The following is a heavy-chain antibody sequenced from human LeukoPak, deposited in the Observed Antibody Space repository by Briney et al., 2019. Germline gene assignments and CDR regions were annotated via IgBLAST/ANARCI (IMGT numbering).Heavy chain of an antibody. Sequence: GGSLRLSCAASGFTFTSHGMHWVRQAPGKGLEWVAFTRNDGNNKYYADSVKGRFTISRDNSKNTLYLQMNSLRAEDTAVYYCAKDHGAAAGTVEYFQHWGQGTLVTVSS. D-gene: IGHD6-13*01. J-gene: IGHJ1*01. CDR3: AKDHGAAAGTVEYFQH. V-gene: IGHV3-30*02. CDR1: GFTFTSHG. CDR2: TRNDGNNK.